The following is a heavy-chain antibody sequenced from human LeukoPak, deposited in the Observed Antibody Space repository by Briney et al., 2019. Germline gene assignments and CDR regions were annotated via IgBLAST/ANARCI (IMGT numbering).Heavy chain of an antibody. CDR3: AKRGVVIRVFLVGFHKEAYYFDS. CDR1: GITLSNYV. Sequence: GGSLRLSCAVSGITLSNYVMSSVRQAPGKGLEWVAGLSGSGGGTNYADSVQGRFTISRDNPKNTLYLQMNRLRAEDTAVYFCAKRGVVIRVFLVGFHKEAYYFDSWGQGALVTVSS. D-gene: IGHD3-10*01. CDR2: LSGSGGGT. V-gene: IGHV3-23*01. J-gene: IGHJ4*02.